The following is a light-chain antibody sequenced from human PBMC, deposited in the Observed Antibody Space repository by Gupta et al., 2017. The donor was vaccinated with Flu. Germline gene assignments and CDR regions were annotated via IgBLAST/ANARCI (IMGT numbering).Light chain of an antibody. CDR2: MDS. V-gene: IGLV2-14*01. CDR3: NSEKSSSSVWV. CDR1: SSDLGGSNK. J-gene: IGLJ3*02. Sequence: GRSSDLGGSNKMSWYEHQQRAAPNLVFYMDSRRSSGIADRFSCSKSDATATITITGLQAEEEADYYCNSEKSSSSVWVFGGGTKRTVL.